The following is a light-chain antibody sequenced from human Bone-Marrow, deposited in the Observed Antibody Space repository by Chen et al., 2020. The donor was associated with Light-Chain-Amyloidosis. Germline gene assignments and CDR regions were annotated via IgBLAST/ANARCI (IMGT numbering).Light chain of an antibody. CDR2: DDS. Sequence: SYVLTQPSSVSVAPGQTATIACGGNNIGSTSVHWYQPTPGQAPLLVVYDDSDRPSGIPERLSGSNSGNTATLNISRVEAGDEADYYCQVWDRSSDRPVFGGGTKLTVL. V-gene: IGLV3-21*02. CDR3: QVWDRSSDRPV. CDR1: NIGSTS. J-gene: IGLJ3*02.